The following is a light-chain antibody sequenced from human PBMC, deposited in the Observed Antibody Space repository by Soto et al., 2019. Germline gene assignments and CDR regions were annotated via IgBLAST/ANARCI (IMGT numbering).Light chain of an antibody. J-gene: IGKJ3*01. CDR1: QSISSY. CDR2: AGS. CDR3: QQSYSTPQT. V-gene: IGKV1-39*01. Sequence: DIQMTQSPSSLSASVGDRVTITCRASQSISSYLNWYQQKPGKAPKLLIYAGSSLQSGVPSRFSGSGSGTDFTLTISSLQPEDFATYYCQQSYSTPQTFGPGTKVDIK.